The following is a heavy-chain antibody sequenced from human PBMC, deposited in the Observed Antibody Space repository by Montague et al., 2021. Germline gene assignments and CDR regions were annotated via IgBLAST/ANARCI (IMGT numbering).Heavy chain of an antibody. CDR2: INHSGST. D-gene: IGHD3-10*01. CDR1: GGSFSGYY. Sequence: SETLSLTCAVYGGSFSGYYWSWIRQPPGKGLEWIGEINHSGSTNYNPSLTSRVTISVDTSKNQFPLKLSSVTAADTAVYYCARPGGTMVGGVNGYMDVWGKGTTVTVSS. J-gene: IGHJ6*03. V-gene: IGHV4-34*01. CDR3: ARPGGTMVGGVNGYMDV.